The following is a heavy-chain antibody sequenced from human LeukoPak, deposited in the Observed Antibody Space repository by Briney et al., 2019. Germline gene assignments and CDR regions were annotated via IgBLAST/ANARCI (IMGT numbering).Heavy chain of an antibody. D-gene: IGHD2-15*01. CDR3: ARAYCSAGDCYEFDY. CDR1: GYXFTGYY. J-gene: IGHJ4*02. CDR2: INPNNGGT. V-gene: IGHV1-2*02. Sequence: ASVKVSCKTSGYXFTGYYIHWVRQAPGQGLEWMGWINPNNGGTNYAQKFHGRVTMTRDTSISTAYMELSRLTSDDTAMYYCARAYCSAGDCYEFDYWGQVTLVTVSS.